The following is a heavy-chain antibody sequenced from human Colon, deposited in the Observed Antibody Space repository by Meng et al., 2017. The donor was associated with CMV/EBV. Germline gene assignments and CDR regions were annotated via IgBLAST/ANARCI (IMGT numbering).Heavy chain of an antibody. CDR2: IIPIFGTA. Sequence: SVTVSCKASGGTFSSYAISWVRQAPGQGLEWMGGIIPIFGTANYAQKFQGRVTITTDESTSTAYMELSSLRSEDTAVYYCAREGARRGGYSSFTHYYYYGMDVWAKGPRSPSP. CDR1: GGTFSSYA. CDR3: AREGARRGGYSSFTHYYYYGMDV. V-gene: IGHV1-69*05. J-gene: IGHJ6*02. D-gene: IGHD6-6*01.